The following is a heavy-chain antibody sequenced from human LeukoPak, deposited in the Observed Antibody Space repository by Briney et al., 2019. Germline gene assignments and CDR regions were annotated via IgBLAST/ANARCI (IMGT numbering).Heavy chain of an antibody. J-gene: IGHJ6*03. D-gene: IGHD2-15*01. Sequence: PSETLSLTCTVSGYSVSNYYWSWIRQSPGKGLEWIACMHPGGTTKYSPSLVSGGSMSVDTSNNQFSLTLTSLNAADPAVYSCARYGVVIASTFYYIDVWGKGTAVTVSS. V-gene: IGHV4-59*02. CDR1: GYSVSNYY. CDR3: ARYGVVIASTFYYIDV. CDR2: MHPGGTT.